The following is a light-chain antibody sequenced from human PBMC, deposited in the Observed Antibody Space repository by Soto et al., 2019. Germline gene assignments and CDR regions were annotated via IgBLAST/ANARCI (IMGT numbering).Light chain of an antibody. V-gene: IGKV1-5*01. CDR1: KNINTW. Sequence: DIQMTQSPSTLSASVGDRVTITCRASKNINTWVAWYQQKPGKAPKLLIYDASSLPRGVPSRFSGSGSGTKFTLTIASLQPDDFATYYCQQYETFSGTFGQGTKVDIK. CDR2: DAS. CDR3: QQYETFSGT. J-gene: IGKJ1*01.